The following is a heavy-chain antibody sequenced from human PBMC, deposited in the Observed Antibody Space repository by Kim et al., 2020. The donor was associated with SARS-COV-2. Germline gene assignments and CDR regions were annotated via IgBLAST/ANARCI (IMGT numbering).Heavy chain of an antibody. V-gene: IGHV1-8*01. D-gene: IGHD3-16*01. CDR3: AREPGGGMDV. J-gene: IGHJ6*02. Sequence: NTGYAQKFQGRVTMTRNTSISTAYMELSSLRSEDTAVYYCAREPGGGMDVWGQGTTVTVSS. CDR2: NT.